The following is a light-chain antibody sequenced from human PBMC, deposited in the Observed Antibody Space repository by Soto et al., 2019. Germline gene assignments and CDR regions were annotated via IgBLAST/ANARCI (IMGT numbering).Light chain of an antibody. V-gene: IGKV2-28*01. J-gene: IGKJ1*01. CDR2: LGS. CDR1: QSLLHSNGYNY. CDR3: MQPLQSWT. Sequence: DIVMTQYPLSLPVTPGEPASISCRSSQSLLHSNGYNYLDWYLQKPGQSPQLLIYLGSNRASGVPDRFSGSGSGTDFTLKISRVEAEDVGVYYCMQPLQSWTFGQGTKVDTK.